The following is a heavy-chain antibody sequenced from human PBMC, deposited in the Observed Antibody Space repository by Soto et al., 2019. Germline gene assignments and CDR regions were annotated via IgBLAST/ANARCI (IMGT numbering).Heavy chain of an antibody. J-gene: IGHJ4*02. V-gene: IGHV3-30-3*01. CDR3: ARDWGGDGYAPLMDY. CDR2: ISYDGSNK. D-gene: IGHD2-21*01. CDR1: GFTFSSYA. Sequence: QVQLVESGGGVVQPGRSLRLSCAASGFTFSSYAMHWVRQAPGKGLEWVAAISYDGSNKYYADSVKGRFTISRDNSKNTLYLQMNSLRAEDTAVYYYARDWGGDGYAPLMDYWGQGTLVTVSS.